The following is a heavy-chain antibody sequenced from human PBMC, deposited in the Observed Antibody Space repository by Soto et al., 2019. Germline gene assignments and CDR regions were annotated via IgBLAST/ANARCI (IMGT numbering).Heavy chain of an antibody. CDR2: ISDSGRST. CDR1: GFTFSTYA. V-gene: IGHV3-23*01. J-gene: IGHJ4*02. D-gene: IGHD6-19*01. CDR3: TKLSTLYGSGWDLDY. Sequence: EVPLLESGGGLLRRGGSLRLSCAASGFTFSTYAMSWVRQAPGKGLEWVSGISDSGRSTYYADSVKGRFTISRDNSKNTLYLQMNSLRAEDTAMYYCTKLSTLYGSGWDLDYWGQGTLVTVSS.